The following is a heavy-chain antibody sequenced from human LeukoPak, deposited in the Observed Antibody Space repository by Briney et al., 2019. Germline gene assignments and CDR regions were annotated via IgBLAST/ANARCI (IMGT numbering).Heavy chain of an antibody. V-gene: IGHV4-59*08. CDR3: ARVVQSTDSSGFYLPEYFQH. CDR1: GGSISSYY. D-gene: IGHD3-22*01. Sequence: PSETLSLTCTVSGGSISSYYWSWVRQPPGKGLEWIGSSYHSGSTYYNPSLKSRVTISVDTSKNQFSLKLSSVTAADTAVYYCARVVQSTDSSGFYLPEYFQHWGQGTLVTVSS. J-gene: IGHJ1*01. CDR2: SYHSGST.